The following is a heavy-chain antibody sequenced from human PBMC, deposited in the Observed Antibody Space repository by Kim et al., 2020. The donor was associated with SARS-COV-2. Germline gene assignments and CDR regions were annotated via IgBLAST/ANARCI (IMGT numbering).Heavy chain of an antibody. Sequence: GGSLRLSCAASGFTFSSYAMSWVRQAPGKGLEWVSAISGSGGSTYYADSVKGRFTISRDNSKNTLYLQMNSLRAEDTAVYYCAKDQELWFGGYTDWFDPWGQGTLVTVPS. CDR3: AKDQELWFGGYTDWFDP. CDR2: ISGSGGST. V-gene: IGHV3-23*01. D-gene: IGHD3-10*01. CDR1: GFTFSSYA. J-gene: IGHJ5*02.